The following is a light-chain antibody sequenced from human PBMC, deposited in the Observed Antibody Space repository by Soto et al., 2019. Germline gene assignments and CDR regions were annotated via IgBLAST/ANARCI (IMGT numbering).Light chain of an antibody. V-gene: IGKV1-5*01. CDR1: ESISVW. J-gene: IGKJ1*01. CDR3: QQSKTKLWT. Sequence: DILMTQSPSTLSASVGDRVTITCRASESISVWLAWYQQKPGKDPKLLIYKASILESGVPSRFSGTGSGTEFTLTISSLQPNDFATYYCQQSKTKLWTFGQGTRVEV. CDR2: KAS.